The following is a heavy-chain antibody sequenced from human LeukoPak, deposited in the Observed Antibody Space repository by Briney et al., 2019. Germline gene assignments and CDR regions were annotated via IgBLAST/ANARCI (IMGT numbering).Heavy chain of an antibody. CDR1: GFTFSSYW. Sequence: GGSLRLSCAASGFTFSSYWMSWVRQAAGKGLEWVANIKQDGSEKYYVDSVKGRFTISRDNAKNSLYLQMNSLRAEDTAVYYCARDFHTYYYDSSGYYYWGQGTLVTVSS. J-gene: IGHJ4*02. V-gene: IGHV3-7*01. CDR2: IKQDGSEK. CDR3: ARDFHTYYYDSSGYYY. D-gene: IGHD3-22*01.